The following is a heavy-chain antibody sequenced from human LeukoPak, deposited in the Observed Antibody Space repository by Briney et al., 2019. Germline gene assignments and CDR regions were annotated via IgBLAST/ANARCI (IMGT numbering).Heavy chain of an antibody. D-gene: IGHD3-10*01. CDR3: ARGARDWRLYYYGSGSPDY. J-gene: IGHJ4*02. CDR2: INDDGSST. V-gene: IGHV3-74*01. Sequence: PGGSLRLSCAASGFTFSSYWMHWVRQVPGKGLVWVSRINDDGSSTNYADSVKGRFTISRDNAKNTLYLQMNSLRAEDTAVYYCARGARDWRLYYYGSGSPDYWGQGTLVTVSS. CDR1: GFTFSSYW.